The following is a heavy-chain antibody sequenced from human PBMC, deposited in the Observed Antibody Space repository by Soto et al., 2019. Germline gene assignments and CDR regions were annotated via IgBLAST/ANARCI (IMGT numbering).Heavy chain of an antibody. CDR1: GGSISSYY. V-gene: IGHV4-59*07. D-gene: IGHD6-13*01. Sequence: SDSLSLTYTVSGGSISSYYWSWIRQPPVKGLEWIVYIYYSGSTNYNPSLKSRVIISVDTSKNQFSLKLSSVTAADTAVYYCASLKDSSSWYNAFDIWGQGTMVTVS. CDR3: ASLKDSSSWYNAFDI. J-gene: IGHJ3*02. CDR2: IYYSGST.